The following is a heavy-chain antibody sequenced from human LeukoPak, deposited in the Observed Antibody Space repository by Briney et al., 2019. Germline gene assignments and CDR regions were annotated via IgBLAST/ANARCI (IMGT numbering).Heavy chain of an antibody. CDR1: GYTFTGYY. J-gene: IGHJ4*02. Sequence: GASVKVSCKASGYTFTGYYMHWVRQAPGQGLEWMGWINPNSGGTNYAQKFQGRVTMTRDTSISTAYMELSRLRSDDTAVYYCARDHVYSGYPVATGYWGQGTLVTVSS. CDR2: INPNSGGT. V-gene: IGHV1-2*02. CDR3: ARDHVYSGYPVATGY. D-gene: IGHD5-12*01.